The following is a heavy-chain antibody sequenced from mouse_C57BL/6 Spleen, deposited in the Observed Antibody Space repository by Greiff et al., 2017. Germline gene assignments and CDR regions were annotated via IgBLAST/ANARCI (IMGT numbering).Heavy chain of an antibody. CDR2: IYPGDGDT. D-gene: IGHD1-1*01. CDR1: GYAFSSYW. CDR3: ARWYYGSFWGFAY. V-gene: IGHV1-80*01. J-gene: IGHJ3*01. Sequence: VQGVESGAELVKPGASVKISCKASGYAFSSYWMNWVKQRPGKGLEWIGQIYPGDGDTNYNGKFKGKATLTADKSSSTAYMQLSSLTSEDSAVYFCARWYYGSFWGFAYWGQGTLVTVSA.